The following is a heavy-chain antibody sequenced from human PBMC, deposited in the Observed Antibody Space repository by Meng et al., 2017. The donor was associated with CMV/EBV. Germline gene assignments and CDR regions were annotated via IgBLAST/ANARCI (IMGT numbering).Heavy chain of an antibody. CDR2: IIPIFGTA. V-gene: IGHV1-69*05. Sequence: SVKVSCKASGGTSSSYAISWVRQAPGQGLEWMGGIIPIFGTANYAQKFQGRVTITTDESTSTAYMELSSLRSEDTAVYYCARGGFRNYYDSSGYTKDAFDIWGQGTMVTVSS. CDR1: GGTSSSYA. J-gene: IGHJ3*02. CDR3: ARGGFRNYYDSSGYTKDAFDI. D-gene: IGHD3-22*01.